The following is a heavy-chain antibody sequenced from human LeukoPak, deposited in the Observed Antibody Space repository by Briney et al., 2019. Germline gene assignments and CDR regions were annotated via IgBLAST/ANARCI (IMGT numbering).Heavy chain of an antibody. CDR3: ARANVLLWFGDPSYFDY. V-gene: IGHV4-38-2*02. D-gene: IGHD3-10*01. CDR1: GCSISSGYY. Sequence: SETLSLTCTVSGCSISSGYYWGWIRQPPGKGLEWIGSIYHSGSTYYNPSLKSRVTISVDTSKNQFSLKLSSVTAADTAVYYCARANVLLWFGDPSYFDYWGQGTLVTVSS. CDR2: IYHSGST. J-gene: IGHJ4*02.